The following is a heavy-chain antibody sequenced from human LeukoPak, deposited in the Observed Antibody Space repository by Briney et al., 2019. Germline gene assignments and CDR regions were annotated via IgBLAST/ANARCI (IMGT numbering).Heavy chain of an antibody. Sequence: PSETLSLTCTVSGGSISSYYWSWIRQPPGKGLEWIGYVYNSGSTNYNPSLKSRVTISVDTSKNQFSLKLNSVTAADTAVYYCARESTAGYNSSWYGFRNWGQGTLVSVSS. V-gene: IGHV4-59*01. CDR1: GGSISSYY. D-gene: IGHD6-13*01. J-gene: IGHJ1*01. CDR3: ARESTAGYNSSWYGFRN. CDR2: VYNSGST.